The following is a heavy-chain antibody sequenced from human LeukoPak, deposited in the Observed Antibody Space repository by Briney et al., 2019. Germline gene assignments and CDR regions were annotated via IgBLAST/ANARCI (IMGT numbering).Heavy chain of an antibody. V-gene: IGHV3-53*01. CDR2: IYSGGST. J-gene: IGHJ3*02. D-gene: IGHD6-19*01. CDR1: GFTVSSNY. CDR3: AKDRVAVAGQAQDAFDI. Sequence: GGSLRLSCAASGFTVSSNYMSWVRQAPGKGLEWVSVIYSGGSTYYADSVKGRFTISRDNSKNTLYLQMNSLRAEDTAVYYCAKDRVAVAGQAQDAFDIWGQGTMVTVSS.